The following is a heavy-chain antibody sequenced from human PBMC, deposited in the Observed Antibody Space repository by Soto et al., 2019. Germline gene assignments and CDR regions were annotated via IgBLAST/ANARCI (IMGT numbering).Heavy chain of an antibody. CDR2: IYPADSDT. V-gene: IGHV5-51*01. D-gene: IGHD3-3*01. CDR1: GNIFTRCW. J-gene: IGHJ4*02. Sequence: GEALTITRTSSGNIFTRCWIGWGREMPGKGLEWMAIIYPADSDTRYSPSFQGQVTISVDKSISTAYLQWSSLKASDTAMYYCARPRDFWRAYYPSYFDSWGQGTLVTVSS. CDR3: ARPRDFWRAYYPSYFDS.